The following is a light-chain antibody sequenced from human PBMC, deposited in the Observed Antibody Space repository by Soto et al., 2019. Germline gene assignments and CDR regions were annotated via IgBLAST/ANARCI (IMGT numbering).Light chain of an antibody. V-gene: IGLV1-44*01. J-gene: IGLJ3*02. CDR1: SSNIGTNT. CDR2: SSN. CDR3: AAWDGSLNVVL. Sequence: QSALTQPPSASGTPGQRVTISCSGSSSNIGTNTVNWYQQFPRSAPKLLMYSSNQRPSGVPDRFSGSKSGTSASLAISGLQADDEADYDCAAWDGSLNVVLFGGGTKLTVL.